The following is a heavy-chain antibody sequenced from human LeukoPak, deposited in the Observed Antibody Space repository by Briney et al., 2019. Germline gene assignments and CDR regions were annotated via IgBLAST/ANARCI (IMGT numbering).Heavy chain of an antibody. CDR1: GFTFSSYA. CDR2: ISGSGGST. CDR3: TKDLTGKYDY. Sequence: GGSLRLSCAASGFTFSSYAMSWVRQAAGKGLEWVSAISGSGGSTYYADSVKGRFTISRDNAKNTLYLQMNSLRTEDTGVYYCTKDLTGKYDYWGQGTLVTVSS. V-gene: IGHV3-23*01. D-gene: IGHD1-20*01. J-gene: IGHJ4*02.